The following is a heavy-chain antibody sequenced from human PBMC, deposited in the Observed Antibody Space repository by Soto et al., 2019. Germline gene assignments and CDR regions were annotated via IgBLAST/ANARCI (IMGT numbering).Heavy chain of an antibody. CDR3: ARQDRRYSSGWYFRYYGMDV. CDR2: IDPSDSYT. J-gene: IGHJ6*02. Sequence: LGESLKISCKGSGYSFTSYWISWVRQMPGKGLEWMGRIDPSDSYTNYSPSFQGHVTISADKSISTAYLQWSSLKASDTAMYYSARQDRRYSSGWYFRYYGMDVWGQGTTVTVSS. V-gene: IGHV5-10-1*01. D-gene: IGHD6-19*01. CDR1: GYSFTSYW.